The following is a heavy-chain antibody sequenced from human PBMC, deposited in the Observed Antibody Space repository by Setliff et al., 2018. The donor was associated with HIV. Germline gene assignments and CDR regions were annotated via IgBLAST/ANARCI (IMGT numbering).Heavy chain of an antibody. D-gene: IGHD2-2*01. CDR2: MNPDSVNT. Sequence: ASVKVSCKTSGYTFTSFDINWVRQATGQGLEGMGWMNPDSVNTGYAQKFQGRVTMTRKTSTSTAFMELISLRSEDTAVYYCARARRGVGSSSYFDYWGQGALVTVSS. J-gene: IGHJ4*02. CDR3: ARARRGVGSSSYFDY. CDR1: GYTFTSFD. V-gene: IGHV1-8*02.